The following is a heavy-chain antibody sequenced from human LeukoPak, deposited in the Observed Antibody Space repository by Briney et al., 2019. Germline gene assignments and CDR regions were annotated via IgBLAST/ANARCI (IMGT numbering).Heavy chain of an antibody. Sequence: RVSLRLSCAASGFTFSSYSMNWVRQAPGKGLEWVSSISSSSSYIYYADSVKGRFTISRDNSNNTLYLQMNSLRAEDTAVYYCARGGSSSRSLSFAYWGQGTLVTVCS. CDR2: ISSSSSYI. CDR3: ARGGSSSRSLSFAY. J-gene: IGHJ4*02. V-gene: IGHV3-21*04. CDR1: GFTFSSYS. D-gene: IGHD6-13*01.